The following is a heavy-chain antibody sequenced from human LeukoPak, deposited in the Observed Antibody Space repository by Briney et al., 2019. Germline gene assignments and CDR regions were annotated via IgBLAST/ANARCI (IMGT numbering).Heavy chain of an antibody. CDR3: AKDRRYYGSGSPDAFDI. CDR2: LYIGGFE. Sequence: GGSPRLSCAASGFTVNSYFMSWVRQAPGKGLECVSLLYIGGFEYHADSVKGRFTISRDNSKNTLYLQMNSLRAEDTAVYYCAKDRRYYGSGSPDAFDIWGQGTMVTVSS. CDR1: GFTVNSYF. V-gene: IGHV3-53*01. J-gene: IGHJ3*02. D-gene: IGHD3-10*01.